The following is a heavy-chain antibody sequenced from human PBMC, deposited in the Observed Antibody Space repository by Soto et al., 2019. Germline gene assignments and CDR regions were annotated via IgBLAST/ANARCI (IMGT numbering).Heavy chain of an antibody. V-gene: IGHV4-31*03. CDR3: ARESTDSGM. J-gene: IGHJ6*01. CDR2: IFYTGNT. CDR1: GDSIADGGHY. Sequence: SETLSLTCTVTGDSIADGGHYWSWIRQHPGKGLEWIGYIFYTGNTYYTPSLKSRVSISLDTSQNQFSLTLSSMTAADTAVYYRARESTDSGM.